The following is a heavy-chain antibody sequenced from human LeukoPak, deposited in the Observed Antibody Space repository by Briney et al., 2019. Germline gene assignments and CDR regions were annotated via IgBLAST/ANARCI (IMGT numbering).Heavy chain of an antibody. CDR1: GYTFTTYG. V-gene: IGHV7-4-1*02. D-gene: IGHD3-10*01. CDR3: ARGGSGRRTLGSDY. Sequence: GASVKVSCKASGYTFTTYGINLVRQAPGQGLEWMGWINTNTGNPTYAQGFTGRFVFSVDTSVSTAYLQISSLKAEDTAVYYCARGGSGRRTLGSDYWGQGTLVTVSS. J-gene: IGHJ4*02. CDR2: INTNTGNP.